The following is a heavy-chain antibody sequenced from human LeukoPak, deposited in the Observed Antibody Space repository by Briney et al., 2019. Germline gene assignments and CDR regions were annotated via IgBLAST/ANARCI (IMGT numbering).Heavy chain of an antibody. Sequence: SETLSLTCGVSGGSISNTNWWCWVRQPPGQGLEWIGEISLSGLTNYNPSLKRRVTVSLDKSKNHLSLNLTSVTAADTAVYYCSRENGAFSPFGYWGQGTLVTVPS. CDR1: GGSISNTNW. CDR2: ISLSGLT. D-gene: IGHD2-8*01. CDR3: SRENGAFSPFGY. V-gene: IGHV4-4*02. J-gene: IGHJ4*02.